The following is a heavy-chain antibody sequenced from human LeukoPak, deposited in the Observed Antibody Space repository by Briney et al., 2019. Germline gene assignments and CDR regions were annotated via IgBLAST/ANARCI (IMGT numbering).Heavy chain of an antibody. CDR3: AKDFRVPAAGTATDYFDY. J-gene: IGHJ4*02. D-gene: IGHD6-13*01. Sequence: PGGSLRLSCAASGFTFSTYGMSWVRQAPGKGLERVANINQDGMGKDYADSVKGRFTISRDNSKNTLYLQMNSLRAEDTAVYYCAKDFRVPAAGTATDYFDYWGQGTVVTVSS. CDR1: GFTFSTYG. V-gene: IGHV3-7*01. CDR2: INQDGMGK.